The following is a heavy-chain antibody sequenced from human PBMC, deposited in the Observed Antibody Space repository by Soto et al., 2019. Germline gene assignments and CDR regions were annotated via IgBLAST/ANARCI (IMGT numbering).Heavy chain of an antibody. J-gene: IGHJ3*02. V-gene: IGHV3-15*07. CDR1: GFTFSNAW. CDR3: TTAVKYDSSGYPDAFDI. CDR2: IKSKTDGGTT. Sequence: GGSRRLSCAASGFTFSNAWMNWVRQAPGKGLEWVGRIKSKTDGGTTDYAAPVKGRFTISRDDSKNTLYLQMNSLKTEDTAVYYCTTAVKYDSSGYPDAFDIWGQGTMVTVSS. D-gene: IGHD3-22*01.